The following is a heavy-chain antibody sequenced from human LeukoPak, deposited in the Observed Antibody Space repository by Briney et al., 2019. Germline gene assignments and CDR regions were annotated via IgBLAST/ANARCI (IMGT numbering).Heavy chain of an antibody. V-gene: IGHV1-2*02. CDR3: ARATVAGTWFDP. D-gene: IGHD6-19*01. CDR1: RYTFTDDY. Sequence: ASVKVSCKASRYTFTDDYMHWVRQAPGQGLEWMGWINVNSGGTNYAQKFQGRVTMTRDTSISTAYMDLSRLTSDDTAVYYCARATVAGTWFDPWGQGTLVTVSS. CDR2: INVNSGGT. J-gene: IGHJ5*02.